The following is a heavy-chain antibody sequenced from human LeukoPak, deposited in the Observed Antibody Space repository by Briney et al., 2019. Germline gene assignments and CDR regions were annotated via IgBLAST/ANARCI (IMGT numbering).Heavy chain of an antibody. J-gene: IGHJ3*02. V-gene: IGHV1-2*02. CDR1: GYAFTGYF. Sequence: ASVKVSCKASGYAFTGYFMHWVRQAPGQGLEWMGWINPNSGGSNYAQKFQGRVTMTRDTSLSIAYMELSRLRTHDTAGYYYARGYDILTGYYAFDIWGQGTMVTVSS. CDR2: INPNSGGS. CDR3: ARGYDILTGYYAFDI. D-gene: IGHD3-9*01.